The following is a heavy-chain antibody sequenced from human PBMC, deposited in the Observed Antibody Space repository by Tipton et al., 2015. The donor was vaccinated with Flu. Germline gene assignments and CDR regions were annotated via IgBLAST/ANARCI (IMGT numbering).Heavy chain of an antibody. D-gene: IGHD2-2*01. Sequence: TLSLTCSVSGDSIGSRYFWGWIRQPPGKGLEWIGNVHQTGTTYYNPSLRSRVTIAVDRPKNQLSRSLTSVTAADTAIYYCARDPSLGMPDYFDSWGQGILVTASS. CDR3: ARDPSLGMPDYFDS. J-gene: IGHJ4*02. CDR1: GDSIGSRYF. V-gene: IGHV4-38-2*02. CDR2: VHQTGTT.